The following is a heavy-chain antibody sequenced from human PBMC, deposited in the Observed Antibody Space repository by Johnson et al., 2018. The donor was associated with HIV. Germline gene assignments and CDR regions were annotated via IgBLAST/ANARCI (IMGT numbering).Heavy chain of an antibody. Sequence: EVQLVESGGRLVQPGGSLRLSCAASGFSFRTYWMHWVRRVPGKGLVWVSRIDTEGSGTTYADSVKGRFTISRDNAKNTVYLQMISLRAEDMAVYYCARSRWADDAFEGWCQGTMVTVSS. J-gene: IGHJ3*01. CDR3: ARSRWADDAFEG. CDR1: GFSFRTYW. V-gene: IGHV3-74*02. D-gene: IGHD1-26*01. CDR2: IDTEGSGT.